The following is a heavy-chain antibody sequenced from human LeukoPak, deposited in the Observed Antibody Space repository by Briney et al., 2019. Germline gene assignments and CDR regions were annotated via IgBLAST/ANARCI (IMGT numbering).Heavy chain of an antibody. CDR1: GYTFTSYG. V-gene: IGHV1-18*01. J-gene: IGHJ3*02. D-gene: IGHD3-22*01. CDR2: ISAYNGNT. Sequence: GASVKVSCKASGYTFTSYGISWVRQAPEQGLEWMGWISAYNGNTNYAQKLQGRVTMTTDTSTSTAYMELRSLRSDDTAVYYCARDLMIVVVPHDAFDIWGQGTMVTVSS. CDR3: ARDLMIVVVPHDAFDI.